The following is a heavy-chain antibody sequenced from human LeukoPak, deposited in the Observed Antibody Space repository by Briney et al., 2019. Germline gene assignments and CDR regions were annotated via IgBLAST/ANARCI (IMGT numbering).Heavy chain of an antibody. D-gene: IGHD3-9*01. Sequence: GGSLRLSCAASGFTFSSYWMSWVRQAPGKGLEWVANIKQDGSEKYYVDSVKGRFTISRDNAKNTLYLQMNSLRAEDTAVYYCAKTFRYYDILTGYSPLDYWGQGTLVTVSS. J-gene: IGHJ4*02. CDR3: AKTFRYYDILTGYSPLDY. V-gene: IGHV3-7*01. CDR2: IKQDGSEK. CDR1: GFTFSSYW.